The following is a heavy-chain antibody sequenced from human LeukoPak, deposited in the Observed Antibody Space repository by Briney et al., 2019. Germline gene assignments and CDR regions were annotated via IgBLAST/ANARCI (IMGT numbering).Heavy chain of an antibody. CDR2: ISAYNGNT. J-gene: IGHJ6*03. CDR1: GYTFTGYY. V-gene: IGHV1-18*04. D-gene: IGHD2-2*01. Sequence: ASVKVSCKASGYTFTGYYMHWVRQAPGQGLEWMGWISAYNGNTNYAQKLQGRVTMTTDTSTSTAYMELRSLRSDDTAVYYCARVYCSSTSCHSDYYYYYMDVWGKGTTVTVSS. CDR3: ARVYCSSTSCHSDYYYYYMDV.